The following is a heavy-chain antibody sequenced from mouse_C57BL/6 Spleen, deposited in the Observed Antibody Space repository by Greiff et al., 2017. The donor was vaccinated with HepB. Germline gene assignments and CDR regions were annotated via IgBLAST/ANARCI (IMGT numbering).Heavy chain of an antibody. V-gene: IGHV5-9-1*02. CDR3: TRDPITTVHAMDY. D-gene: IGHD1-1*01. CDR1: GFTFSSYA. CDR2: ISSGGDYI. J-gene: IGHJ4*01. Sequence: EVKVVESGEGLVKPGGSLKLSCAASGFTFSSYAMSWVRQTPEKRLEWVAYISSGGDYIYYADTVKGRFTISRDNARNTLYLQMSSLKSEDTAMYYCTRDPITTVHAMDYWGQGTSVTVSS.